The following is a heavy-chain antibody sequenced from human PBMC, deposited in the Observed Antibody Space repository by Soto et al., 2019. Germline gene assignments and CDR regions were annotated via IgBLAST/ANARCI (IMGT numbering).Heavy chain of an antibody. Sequence: SETLSLTCTVSGDSIISSDFYWWWVRHPPGKGLEWIGSIFYLGSSYYNPSLKSRVTMSVDTSKNQFSLRLRSVTAADTALYFCARHSLALRKNNWFDPWGQGIMVTVSS. J-gene: IGHJ5*02. CDR3: ARHSLALRKNNWFDP. CDR1: GDSIISSDFY. V-gene: IGHV4-39*01. CDR2: IFYLGSS. D-gene: IGHD3-3*02.